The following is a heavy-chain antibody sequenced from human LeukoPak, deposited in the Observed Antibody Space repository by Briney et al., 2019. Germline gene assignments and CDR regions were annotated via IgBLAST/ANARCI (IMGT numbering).Heavy chain of an antibody. V-gene: IGHV4-39*07. CDR1: GGSISSSSYY. Sequence: RPSETLSLTCTVSGGSISSSSYYWGWIRQPPGKGLEWIGSIYYSGSTYYNPSLKSRVTISVDTSKNQFSLKLSSVTAADTAVYYCARAPNDYTAGFDPWGQGTLVTVSS. D-gene: IGHD4-11*01. J-gene: IGHJ5*02. CDR3: ARAPNDYTAGFDP. CDR2: IYYSGST.